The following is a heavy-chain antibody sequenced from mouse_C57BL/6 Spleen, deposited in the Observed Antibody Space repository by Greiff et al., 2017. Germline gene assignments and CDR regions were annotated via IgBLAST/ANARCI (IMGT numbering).Heavy chain of an antibody. D-gene: IGHD4-1*01. CDR2: IWGGGGT. CDR1: GFSLTSYG. Sequence: QVQLQESGPGLVAPSPSLSISCTASGFSLTSYGVDWVRQPPGQGLEWLGVIWGGGGTNENSALMSSLSISKDNAKSKFYLKMHSLQTDDTAMYYCAKRGPNWDGAMEYWGKGTSVTASS. V-gene: IGHV2-9*01. J-gene: IGHJ4*01. CDR3: AKRGPNWDGAMEY.